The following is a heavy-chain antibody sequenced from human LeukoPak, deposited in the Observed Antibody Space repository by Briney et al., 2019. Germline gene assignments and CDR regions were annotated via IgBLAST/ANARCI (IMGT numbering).Heavy chain of an antibody. CDR3: ARSRSRGYSGDFDY. CDR1: GGSISSYY. CDR2: IYYSGST. Sequence: PSETLSLTCTVSGGSISSYYWSWIRQPPGKGLEWIGYIYYSGSTNYNPSLKSRVTISVDTSKNQFSLRLSSVTAADTAVYYCARSRSRGYSGDFDYWGQGTLVTVSS. V-gene: IGHV4-59*01. D-gene: IGHD5-12*01. J-gene: IGHJ4*02.